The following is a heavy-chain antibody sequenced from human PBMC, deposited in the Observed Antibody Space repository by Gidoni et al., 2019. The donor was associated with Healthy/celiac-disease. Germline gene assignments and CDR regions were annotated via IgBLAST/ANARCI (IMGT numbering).Heavy chain of an antibody. CDR1: VFTFSSYS. J-gene: IGHJ4*02. D-gene: IGHD3-3*01. CDR3: ARDLLYDFWSGYPDY. Sequence: EVQLVASGGGLVKPGGSLRLSCAASVFTFSSYSMNWVPQAPGKGLGWVSSISSSSSYIYYSDSVKGRFTISRDNAKNSLYLQMNSLRAEDTAVYYCARDLLYDFWSGYPDYWGQGTLVTVSS. V-gene: IGHV3-21*01. CDR2: ISSSSSYI.